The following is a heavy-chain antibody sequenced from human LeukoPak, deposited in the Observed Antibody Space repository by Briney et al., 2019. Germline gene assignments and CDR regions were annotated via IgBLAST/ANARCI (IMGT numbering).Heavy chain of an antibody. CDR3: ARDTVVGATADAFDI. CDR1: GFTFSSYA. J-gene: IGHJ3*02. V-gene: IGHV3-21*01. CDR2: ISSSSYI. Sequence: GGSLRLSCAASGFTFSSYAMNWVRQAPGKGLEWVSSISSSSYIYYADSVKGRFTISRDNAKNSLYLQMNSLRAEDTAVYYCARDTVVGATADAFDIWGQGAMVTVSS. D-gene: IGHD1-26*01.